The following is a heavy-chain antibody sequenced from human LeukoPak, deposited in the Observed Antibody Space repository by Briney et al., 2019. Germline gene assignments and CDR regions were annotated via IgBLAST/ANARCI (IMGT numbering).Heavy chain of an antibody. CDR1: GFTFSSYS. Sequence: GGSLRLSCAASGFTFSSYSMNWVRQAPGKGLEWVSTISSSGTSIFYAASVKGRFTISRDNAKNSLYLQMNSLRAEDTTVYYCARDLYSSSSCFDYWGQGTLVTVSS. CDR2: ISSSGTSI. J-gene: IGHJ4*02. V-gene: IGHV3-21*01. D-gene: IGHD6-6*01. CDR3: ARDLYSSSSCFDY.